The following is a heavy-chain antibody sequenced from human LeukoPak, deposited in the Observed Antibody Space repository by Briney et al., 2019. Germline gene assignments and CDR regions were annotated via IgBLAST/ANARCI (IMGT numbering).Heavy chain of an antibody. D-gene: IGHD2-15*01. V-gene: IGHV4-59*08. CDR2: IYYSGGT. Sequence: ASETLSLTCTVSGGSISSYYWSWIRQPPGKGLEWIGYIYYSGGTNYNPSLKSRVTISVDTSKNLFSLKLTSVTAADTAVYYCARHSVEGSLVEAATFDYWGQGTLVTVSS. CDR3: ARHSVEGSLVEAATFDY. J-gene: IGHJ4*02. CDR1: GGSISSYY.